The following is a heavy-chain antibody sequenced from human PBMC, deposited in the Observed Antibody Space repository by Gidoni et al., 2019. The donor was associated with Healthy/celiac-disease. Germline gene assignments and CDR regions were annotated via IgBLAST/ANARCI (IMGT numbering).Heavy chain of an antibody. CDR3: ARRRWLQLNWYFDL. D-gene: IGHD5-12*01. V-gene: IGHV3-53*02. CDR1: GFPVSRNY. CDR2: IYSGGST. Sequence: EVQLVATGGGLIQPGGSLRLSCAASGFPVSRNYMSWVRQAPGKGLEWVSVIYSGGSTYYADSVKGRFTISRDNSKNTLYLQMNSLRAEDTAVYYCARRRWLQLNWYFDLWGRGTLVTVSS. J-gene: IGHJ2*01.